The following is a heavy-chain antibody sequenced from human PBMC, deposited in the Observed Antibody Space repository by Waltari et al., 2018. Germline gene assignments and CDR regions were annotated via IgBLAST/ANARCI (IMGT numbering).Heavy chain of an antibody. V-gene: IGHV4-39*07. CDR2: IYYSGST. J-gene: IGHJ6*02. CDR3: ARVTARPYYYYYGMDV. CDR1: GGSISSSSYY. D-gene: IGHD6-6*01. Sequence: QLQLQESGPGLVKPSETLSLTCTVSGGSISSSSYYWGWIRQPPGKGLEWIGSIYYSGSTYYNPSHKSRVTISVDKSKNQFSPKLSYLTAADTAVYYCARVTARPYYYYYGMDVWGQGTTVTVSS.